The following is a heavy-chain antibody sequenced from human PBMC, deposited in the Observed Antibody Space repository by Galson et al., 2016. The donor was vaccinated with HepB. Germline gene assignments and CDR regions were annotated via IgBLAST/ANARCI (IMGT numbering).Heavy chain of an antibody. J-gene: IGHJ3*02. CDR2: VKSRTDGGTT. CDR1: GFTFSGAW. CDR3: ATASRSKYAFDI. V-gene: IGHV3-15*01. Sequence: SLRLSCAVSGFTFSGAWMTWVRQAPGKGLEWVGRVKSRTDGGTTDYTTPVKDRFTISRDDSQNTLYLQMNSLKTEDTAVYYCATASRSKYAFDIWGQGTTVTVSS. D-gene: IGHD2-2*01.